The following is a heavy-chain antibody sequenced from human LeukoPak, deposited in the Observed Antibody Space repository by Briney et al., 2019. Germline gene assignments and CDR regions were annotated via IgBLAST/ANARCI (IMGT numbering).Heavy chain of an antibody. CDR3: ARDKWLTTTHYFDY. D-gene: IGHD4-11*01. Sequence: NSGGSLRLSCAASGFTFSSYSMNWVRQAPGEGLEWVSSISSSSSYIYYADSVKGRFTVSRDNAKNSVYLQMNSLRAEDTAVYYCARDKWLTTTHYFDYWGQGTLVTVSS. J-gene: IGHJ4*02. CDR1: GFTFSSYS. V-gene: IGHV3-21*01. CDR2: ISSSSSYI.